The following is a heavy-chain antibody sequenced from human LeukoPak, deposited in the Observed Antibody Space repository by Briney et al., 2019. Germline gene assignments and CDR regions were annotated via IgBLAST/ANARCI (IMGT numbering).Heavy chain of an antibody. D-gene: IGHD3-22*01. CDR3: ARDTPNSSGYYYIQTRHYFDY. V-gene: IGHV3-48*01. CDR1: GFTFSSYG. CDR2: ISSSSSTI. Sequence: GGSLRLSCAASGFTFSSYGMTWVHQAPGKGLEWVSYISSSSSTIYYADSVKGRFTISRDNAKNSLYLQLNSLRAEDTAVYYCARDTPNSSGYYYIQTRHYFDYWGQGTLVTVSS. J-gene: IGHJ4*02.